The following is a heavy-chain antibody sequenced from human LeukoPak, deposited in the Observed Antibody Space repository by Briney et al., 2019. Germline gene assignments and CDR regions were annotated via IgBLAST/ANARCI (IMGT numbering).Heavy chain of an antibody. J-gene: IGHJ5*02. V-gene: IGHV3-30*18. Sequence: GGSLRLSCAASGFAFSTYYIHWVRQPPGKGLEWVAVISYDGSNTFYPGSVEGRFTISRDNSRNALYLQMNSLSPEDTAVYYCAKSLSSGWASYYFGHWGQGTPVTVSS. CDR3: AKSLSSGWASYYFGH. CDR1: GFAFSTYY. D-gene: IGHD6-19*01. CDR2: ISYDGSNT.